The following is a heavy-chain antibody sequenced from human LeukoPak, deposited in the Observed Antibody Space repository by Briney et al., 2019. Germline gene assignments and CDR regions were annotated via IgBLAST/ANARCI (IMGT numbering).Heavy chain of an antibody. CDR1: GYTFTGYY. D-gene: IGHD1-26*01. Sequence: ASVKVSCKASGYTFTGYYMHWVRQAPGQGLEWMGWINPNSGGTNYAQKFQGRVTMTRDTSISTAYMELSGLRSDDTAVYYCARVRRSSGSYRADFDYWGQGTLVTVSS. CDR2: INPNSGGT. CDR3: ARVRRSSGSYRADFDY. V-gene: IGHV1-2*02. J-gene: IGHJ4*02.